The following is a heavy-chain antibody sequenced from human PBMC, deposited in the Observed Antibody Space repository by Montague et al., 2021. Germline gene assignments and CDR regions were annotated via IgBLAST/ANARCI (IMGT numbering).Heavy chain of an antibody. CDR1: GGSISSSSYY. Sequence: SETLSLTCTVSGGSISSSSYYWGWIRQPPGKGLEWIGSIYYSGDTYYNPSLKSRVTISVDPSKNQFSLRLSSVTAADTAVYYCVRPNIVTIHWYFDLWGRGTLVLVSS. V-gene: IGHV4-39*01. CDR2: IYYSGDT. CDR3: VRPNIVTIHWYFDL. J-gene: IGHJ2*01. D-gene: IGHD5-12*01.